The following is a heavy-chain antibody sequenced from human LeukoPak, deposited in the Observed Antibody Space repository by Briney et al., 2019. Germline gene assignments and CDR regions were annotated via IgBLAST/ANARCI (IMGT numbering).Heavy chain of an antibody. D-gene: IGHD4-23*01. CDR1: GFTFSTYA. CDR2: ISGSGGST. J-gene: IGHJ4*01. Sequence: GGSLTLSCSASGFTFSTYAMNWVCQVPGTGLEWVSSISGSGGSTYANSVKGRFTISRDNSKNTVYLQMNSLTAEDTAIYYCAKSVTYGGNPWVFDYWGQRTLVTASS. V-gene: IGHV3-23*01. CDR3: AKSVTYGGNPWVFDY.